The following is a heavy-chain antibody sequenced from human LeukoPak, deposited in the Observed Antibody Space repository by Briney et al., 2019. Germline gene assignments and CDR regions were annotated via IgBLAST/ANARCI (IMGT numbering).Heavy chain of an antibody. Sequence: GGSLRLSCAASGFTFSSYAMSWVRQAPGKGLEWVSSISSSSSYIYYADSVKGRFTISRDNAKNSLYLQMNSLRAEDTAVYYCARDRSSGTVGAFDIWGQGTMVTVSS. CDR3: ARDRSSGTVGAFDI. J-gene: IGHJ3*02. D-gene: IGHD3-22*01. CDR2: ISSSSSYI. V-gene: IGHV3-21*01. CDR1: GFTFSSYA.